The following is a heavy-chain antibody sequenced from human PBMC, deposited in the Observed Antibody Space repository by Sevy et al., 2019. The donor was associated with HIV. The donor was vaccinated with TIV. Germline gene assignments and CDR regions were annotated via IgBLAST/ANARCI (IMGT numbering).Heavy chain of an antibody. CDR1: GYTLTGYY. CDR3: ASVGYSSDWYGGSFDY. Sequence: ASVKVSCKASGYTLTGYYMHWVRQAPGQGLEWMGWINPKSGDTNNAQKFQGRVTMTRDTSIASAYMELSRLTSDDTAVYYCASVGYSSDWYGGSFDYWGQGTLVTVSS. CDR2: INPKSGDT. D-gene: IGHD6-19*01. V-gene: IGHV1-2*02. J-gene: IGHJ4*02.